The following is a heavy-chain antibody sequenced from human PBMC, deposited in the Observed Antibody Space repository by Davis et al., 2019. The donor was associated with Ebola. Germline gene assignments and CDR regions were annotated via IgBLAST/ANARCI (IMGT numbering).Heavy chain of an antibody. CDR2: IKEDGSVK. CDR1: GLSIHMYW. CDR3: ARAPHCGGGVCNGFHYYGMDV. D-gene: IGHD2-8*02. Sequence: GESLKISCAASGLSIHMYWMTWVRQAPGKGLEWVANIKEDGSVKYYVDSVKGRFTISRDNAKNTLYLQMNSLRAEDTAVYYCARAPHCGGGVCNGFHYYGMDVWGQGTTVTVSS. J-gene: IGHJ6*02. V-gene: IGHV3-7*01.